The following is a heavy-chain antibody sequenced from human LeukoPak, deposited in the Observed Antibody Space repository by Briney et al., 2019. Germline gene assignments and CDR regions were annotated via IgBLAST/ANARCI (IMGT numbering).Heavy chain of an antibody. CDR1: GFTFSDYY. D-gene: IGHD3-16*01. V-gene: IGHV3-11*03. CDR2: ISTGGNYI. CDR3: ARQSAGGDDI. J-gene: IGHJ3*02. Sequence: GSLRLSCAASGFTFSDYYMSWIRQAPGKELEWVSYISTGGNYIKDADSVKGRFTISRDNAKNSLFLRMSSLRVEDTAVYYCARQSAGGDDIWGQGTLVTVSS.